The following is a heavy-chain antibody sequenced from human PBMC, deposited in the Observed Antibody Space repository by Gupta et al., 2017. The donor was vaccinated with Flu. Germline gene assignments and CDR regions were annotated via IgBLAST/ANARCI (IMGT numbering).Heavy chain of an antibody. CDR2: ISSTSSYT. CDR1: GLTITASY. J-gene: IGHJ4*02. Sequence: QVQLVASGGALVTPGGSLRLSCAATGLTITASYLSCMRQAPGKGLEWVSYISSTSSYTNSADSVKGRFTISRDNAKNSLYLQMNSLRAEDTAVYYCARGTMFGVVDYHDYWGQGTLVTVAS. V-gene: IGHV3-11*05. CDR3: ARGTMFGVVDYHDY. D-gene: IGHD3-3*01.